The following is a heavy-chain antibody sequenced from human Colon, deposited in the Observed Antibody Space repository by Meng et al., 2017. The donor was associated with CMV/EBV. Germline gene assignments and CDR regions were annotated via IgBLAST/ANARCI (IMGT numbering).Heavy chain of an antibody. D-gene: IGHD3-10*01. CDR2: IHPDDSNT. J-gene: IGHJ3*01. Sequence: GESLKISCKVSGYRFTSYWIAWVRQMPGKGLEWMGMIHPDDSNTSYSPSFQGQVTISADKSISTAYLQWSSLKASDTAMYYCASPPGGYDAYDLWGQGTMVTVSS. CDR3: ASPPGGYDAYDL. CDR1: GYRFTSYW. V-gene: IGHV5-51*01.